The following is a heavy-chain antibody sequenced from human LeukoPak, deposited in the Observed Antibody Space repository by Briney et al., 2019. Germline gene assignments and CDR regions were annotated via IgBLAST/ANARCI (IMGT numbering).Heavy chain of an antibody. J-gene: IGHJ5*02. V-gene: IGHV1-69*13. D-gene: IGHD2-2*01. CDR1: GGTFSSYA. CDR3: AREGCSSTRGLCWFDP. CDR2: IIPIFGTA. Sequence: SVKVSCKASGGTFSSYAISWVRQAPGQGLEWMGGIIPIFGTANYAQKFQGRVTITADESTSTAYMELSSLRSEDTAVYYCAREGCSSTRGLCWFDPWGQGTLVTVSS.